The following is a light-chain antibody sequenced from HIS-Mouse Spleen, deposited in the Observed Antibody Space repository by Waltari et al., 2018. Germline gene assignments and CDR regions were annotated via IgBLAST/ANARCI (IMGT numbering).Light chain of an antibody. CDR3: YSTDSSGNHRV. CDR2: EDS. Sequence: SYDLTQPPSVSVSRGQTARITRSGAASPKKYASLFQQKSGQAPVLVTYEDSKRPSGIPERFSGSSSGTMATLTISGAQVEDEADYYCYSTDSSGNHRVFGGGTKLTVL. CDR1: ASPKKY. J-gene: IGLJ2*01. V-gene: IGLV3-10*01.